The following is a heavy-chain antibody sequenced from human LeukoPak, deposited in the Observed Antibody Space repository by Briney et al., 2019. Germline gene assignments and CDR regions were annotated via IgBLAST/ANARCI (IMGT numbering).Heavy chain of an antibody. J-gene: IGHJ4*02. Sequence: PGRSLRLSCAASGFTFDDYAMHWVRQAPGKGLEWVSGISWNSGSIGYADSVKGRFTISRDNAKNSLYLQMNSLRAEDTALYYCATVGDWGRGTLVTVSS. CDR3: ATVGD. CDR2: ISWNSGSI. V-gene: IGHV3-9*01. CDR1: GFTFDDYA.